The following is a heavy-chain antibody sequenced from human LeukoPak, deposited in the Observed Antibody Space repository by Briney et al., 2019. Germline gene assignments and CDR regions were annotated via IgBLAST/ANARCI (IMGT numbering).Heavy chain of an antibody. J-gene: IGHJ4*02. V-gene: IGHV3-74*01. Sequence: GGSLRLSCAASGFTFSSYWMHWVREAPGKGLVWVSRINSDGSSTSYADSVKGRFTISRDNAKNTLYLQMDSLRAEDTAVYYCAKQLAVDYFDYWGQGTLVTGSS. CDR2: INSDGSST. D-gene: IGHD4-11*01. CDR3: AKQLAVDYFDY. CDR1: GFTFSSYW.